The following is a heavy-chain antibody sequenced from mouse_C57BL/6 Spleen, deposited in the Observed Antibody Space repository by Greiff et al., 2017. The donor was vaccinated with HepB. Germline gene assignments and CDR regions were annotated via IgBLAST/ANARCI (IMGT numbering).Heavy chain of an antibody. CDR3: ARVDYGSERDY. J-gene: IGHJ2*01. D-gene: IGHD1-1*01. Sequence: QVQLQQSGPELVKPGASVKISCKASGYAFSSSWMNWVKQRPGKGLEWIGRIYPGDGDTNYNGKFKGKATLTADKSSSTADMQLSSLTSEDSAVYVWARVDYGSERDYWGQGTTLTVSS. CDR1: GYAFSSSW. CDR2: IYPGDGDT. V-gene: IGHV1-82*01.